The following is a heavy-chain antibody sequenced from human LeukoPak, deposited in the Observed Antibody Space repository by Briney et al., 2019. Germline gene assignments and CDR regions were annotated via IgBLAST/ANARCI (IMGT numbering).Heavy chain of an antibody. V-gene: IGHV3-23*01. J-gene: IGHJ4*02. D-gene: IGHD2-2*01. CDR3: AKIHCGPSSCDEFDY. CDR2: ISGSDGRT. Sequence: GGSLRLSCAASGFTFSSSAMTWVRQAPGKGLEWVGTISGSDGRTFYADSVKGRFDISRDNSKNTLSLQLNSLRAEDTAVYYCAKIHCGPSSCDEFDYWGQGTPVTVSS. CDR1: GFTFSSSA.